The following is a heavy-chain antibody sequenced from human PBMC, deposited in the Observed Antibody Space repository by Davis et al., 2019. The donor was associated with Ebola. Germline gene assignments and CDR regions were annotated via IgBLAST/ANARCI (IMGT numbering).Heavy chain of an antibody. CDR3: ARVPIAARRGYYYYYYGMDV. D-gene: IGHD6-13*01. Sequence: ETLSLTCTVSGDSISSSSYYWGWIRQPPGKGLEWIGSIYYSGSTNYNPSLKRRVTISVDTSKNQFSLKLSSVTAADTAVYYCARVPIAARRGYYYYYYGMDVWGQGTTVTVSS. V-gene: IGHV4-39*07. J-gene: IGHJ6*02. CDR1: GDSISSSSYY. CDR2: IYYSGST.